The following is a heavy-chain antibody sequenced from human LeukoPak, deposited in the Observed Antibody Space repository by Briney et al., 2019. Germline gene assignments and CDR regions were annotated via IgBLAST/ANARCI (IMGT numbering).Heavy chain of an antibody. D-gene: IGHD3-9*01. CDR1: GYSISSGYY. Sequence: SETLSLTCAVSGYSISSGYYWGWIRQPPGKGLEWIGRFYTSGSTNYNPSLKSRVTISVDTSKNQFSLKLSSVTAADTAVYYCARAGILTGYHIFTFDYWGHGTLVTVSS. CDR3: ARAGILTGYHIFTFDY. CDR2: FYTSGST. J-gene: IGHJ4*01. V-gene: IGHV4-38-2*01.